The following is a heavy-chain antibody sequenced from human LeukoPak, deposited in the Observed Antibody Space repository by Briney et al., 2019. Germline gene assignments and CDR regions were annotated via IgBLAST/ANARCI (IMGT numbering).Heavy chain of an antibody. V-gene: IGHV3-30*04. CDR2: ISYDGSNK. J-gene: IGHJ6*02. Sequence: PGGSLRLSCAASGFTFSSYAMHWVRQAPGKGLEWVAVISYDGSNKYYADSVKGRFTISRDNSKNTLYLQMNSLRAEDTAVYYCARDWSGTLGRYYYGMDVWGQGTTVTVSS. CDR3: ARDWSGTLGRYYYGMDV. D-gene: IGHD1-14*01. CDR1: GFTFSSYA.